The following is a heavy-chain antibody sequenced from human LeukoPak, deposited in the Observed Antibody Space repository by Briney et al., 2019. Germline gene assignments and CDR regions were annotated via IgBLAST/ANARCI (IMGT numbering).Heavy chain of an antibody. J-gene: IGHJ6*03. CDR1: GYTFTSYD. CDR2: MSPNSGDT. CDR3: ARAEQLYSSSWYSLSFYHYYMDV. Sequence: ASVKVSCKASGYTFTSYDINWVRQATGQGLEWMGWMSPNSGDTGYAQKFQGRVSMTRNTSISTAYMELSSLRSEDTAVYYCARAEQLYSSSWYSLSFYHYYMDVWGKGTTVTISS. V-gene: IGHV1-8*01. D-gene: IGHD6-13*01.